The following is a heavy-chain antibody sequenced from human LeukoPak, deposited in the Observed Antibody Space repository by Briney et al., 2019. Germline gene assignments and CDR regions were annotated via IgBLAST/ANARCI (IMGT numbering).Heavy chain of an antibody. V-gene: IGHV1-18*01. CDR2: ISAYNGNT. Sequence: ASVKVSCKASGYTFTSYGISWVRQAPGQGLEWMGWISAYNGNTNYAQRLQGRVTMTTDTSTSTAYMELRSLRSDDTAVYYCAREWQYSSGWYTPHYFDYWGQGTLDTVSS. D-gene: IGHD6-19*01. CDR3: AREWQYSSGWYTPHYFDY. J-gene: IGHJ4*02. CDR1: GYTFTSYG.